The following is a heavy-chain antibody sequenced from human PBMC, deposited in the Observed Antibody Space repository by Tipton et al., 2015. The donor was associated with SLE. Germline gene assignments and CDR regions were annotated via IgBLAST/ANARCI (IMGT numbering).Heavy chain of an antibody. D-gene: IGHD6-13*01. Sequence: TLSLTCTVSGGSISSHYWSWIRQPPGKGLEWIGSIYYSGSTNYNPSLKSRVTISVDTSKNQFSLKLSSVTAADTAVYYCARDTGIAAGNWFDPWGQGTLVTVSS. CDR1: GGSISSHY. J-gene: IGHJ5*02. CDR3: ARDTGIAAGNWFDP. CDR2: IYYSGST. V-gene: IGHV4-59*11.